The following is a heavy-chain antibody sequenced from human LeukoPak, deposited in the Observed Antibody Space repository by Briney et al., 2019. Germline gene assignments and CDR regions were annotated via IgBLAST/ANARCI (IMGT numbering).Heavy chain of an antibody. CDR3: ARQNANYDILTGYYTSSFDY. D-gene: IGHD3-9*01. V-gene: IGHV4-39*01. CDR1: GGSISSYY. Sequence: SETLSLTCTVSGGSISSYYWGWIRQPPGKGLEWIGSIYYSGSTYYNPSLKSRVTISVDTSKNQFSLKLSSVTAADTAVYYCARQNANYDILTGYYTSSFDYWGQGTLVTVSS. CDR2: IYYSGST. J-gene: IGHJ4*02.